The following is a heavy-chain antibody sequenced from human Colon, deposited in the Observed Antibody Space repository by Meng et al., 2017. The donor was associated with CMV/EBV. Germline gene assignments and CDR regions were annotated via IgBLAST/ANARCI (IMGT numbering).Heavy chain of an antibody. D-gene: IGHD2-2*02. CDR1: GGTFISST. Sequence: SVKVSCKASGGTFISSTISWVRQAPGQGLEWMGRIIPILGIANYAQKFQGRVTITADKSTSTAYMELSSLRSEETAVYYCARGPIQAVVPGAIIPGGMDVWGQGTTVTVSS. V-gene: IGHV1-69*02. CDR3: ARGPIQAVVPGAIIPGGMDV. J-gene: IGHJ6*02. CDR2: IIPILGIA.